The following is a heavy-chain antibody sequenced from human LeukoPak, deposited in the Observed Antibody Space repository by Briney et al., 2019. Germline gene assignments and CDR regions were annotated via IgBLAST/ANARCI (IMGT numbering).Heavy chain of an antibody. CDR1: GFTFSNYA. V-gene: IGHV3-23*01. CDR3: AKNIYGDYGGLDY. J-gene: IGHJ4*02. D-gene: IGHD4-17*01. CDR2: IINSGGST. Sequence: GGSLRLSCAASGFTFSNYAMNWVRQAPGKGLEWVSTIINSGGSTYYADSVKGRFTISRDSSKNTLYLQMNSLRDEDTAVYYCAKNIYGDYGGLDYWGQGTLVTVSS.